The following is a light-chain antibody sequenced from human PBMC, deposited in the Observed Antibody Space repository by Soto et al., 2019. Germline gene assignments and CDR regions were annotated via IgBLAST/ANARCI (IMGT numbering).Light chain of an antibody. J-gene: IGKJ1*01. CDR3: HQSYDIPT. CDR2: AAS. CDR1: QSMDNC. Sequence: QMTQSTSSLSASVGDRVTVTCRTSQSMDNCLNWYQQKPGKAPKLLMFAASTLQSGVPSRFSGSGSETDFTLTVSSLQPEDFATYYCHQSYDIPTFGQGTKVAIK. V-gene: IGKV1-39*01.